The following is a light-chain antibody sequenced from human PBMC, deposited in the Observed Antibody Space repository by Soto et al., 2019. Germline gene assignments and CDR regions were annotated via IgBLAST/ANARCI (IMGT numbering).Light chain of an antibody. CDR3: QQRRDWPLT. CDR1: QSVSSY. J-gene: IGKJ4*01. V-gene: IGKV3-11*01. CDR2: DAS. Sequence: EIVLTQSPATLSLSPGERATLSCRASQSVSSYLAWYQQKPRQAPRLLISDASNRATGIPARFSGSGSGTDFTLTVSSLEPEDFAVYYCQQRRDWPLTFGGGTKVEI.